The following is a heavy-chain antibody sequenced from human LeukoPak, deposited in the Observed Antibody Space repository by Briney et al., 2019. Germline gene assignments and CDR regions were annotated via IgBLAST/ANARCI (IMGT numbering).Heavy chain of an antibody. CDR3: ATHSSGLDY. J-gene: IGHJ4*02. Sequence: PSETLSLTCAVYGGSFSGYYWSWIRPPPGKGLEWIGEINHSGSTNYNPSLKSRVTISVDTSKNQFSLKLSSVTAADTAVYYCATHSSGLDYWGQGTLVTVSS. CDR1: GGSFSGYY. D-gene: IGHD6-19*01. V-gene: IGHV4-34*01. CDR2: INHSGST.